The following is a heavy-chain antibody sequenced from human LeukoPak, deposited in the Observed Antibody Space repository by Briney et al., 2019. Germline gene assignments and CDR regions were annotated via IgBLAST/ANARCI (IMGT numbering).Heavy chain of an antibody. CDR3: ARDYSGSYTAFDY. D-gene: IGHD1-26*01. CDR1: GGTFSSYA. CDR2: IIPIFGTA. Sequence: GASVKVSCKASGGTFSSYAISWVRQAPGQGLEWMGGIIPIFGTASYAQKFQGRVTITADESTSTAYMELSSLRSEDTAVYYCARDYSGSYTAFDYWGQGTLVTVSS. V-gene: IGHV1-69*13. J-gene: IGHJ4*02.